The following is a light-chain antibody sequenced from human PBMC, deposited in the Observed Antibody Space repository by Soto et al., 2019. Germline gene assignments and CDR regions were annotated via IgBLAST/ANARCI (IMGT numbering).Light chain of an antibody. V-gene: IGLV2-14*01. J-gene: IGLJ3*02. CDR1: TSDVGAYNF. CDR2: EVS. Sequence: QSVLTQPASVSGSPGQSITISCTATTSDVGAYNFVSWYQQHPGEVPKLIIYEVSNRPSGVSNRFSGSKSGNTASLTISGLQAEDEADYYCSSFTTSSTLVFGGGTKLTVL. CDR3: SSFTTSSTLV.